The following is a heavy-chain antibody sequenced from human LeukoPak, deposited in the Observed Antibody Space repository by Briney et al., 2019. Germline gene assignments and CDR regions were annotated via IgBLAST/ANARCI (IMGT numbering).Heavy chain of an antibody. V-gene: IGHV5-51*01. Sequence: GESLKISCKGSGYSFTSYWIGWVRQMPGKGLEGMVSIYPGDSDTRYSPSFQGQVTISADKSISTAYLQWSSLKASDTAMYYCARAGYCSSPSCYELYWFDPWGQGTLVTVSS. CDR3: ARAGYCSSPSCYELYWFDP. J-gene: IGHJ5*02. CDR1: GYSFTSYW. CDR2: IYPGDSDT. D-gene: IGHD2-2*01.